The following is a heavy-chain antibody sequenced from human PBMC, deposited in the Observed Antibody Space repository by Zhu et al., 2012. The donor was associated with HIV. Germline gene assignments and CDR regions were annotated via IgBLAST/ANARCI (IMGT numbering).Heavy chain of an antibody. V-gene: IGHV4-39*02. D-gene: IGHD2-21*01. CDR2: VYYSGTT. CDR1: GGSIRSDDHY. J-gene: IGHJ6*04. CDR3: ARLVVGWDRGGVDV. Sequence: QVQLQEAGPGVARPSETLSLTCIVSGGSIRSDDHYWVWIRQSPGGGLEWIGSVYYSGTTYYNPSLNSRVTMSVDMSMNFFFLKMKSMTAADTAVYYCARLVVGWDRGGVDVWGKGTAVSVSS.